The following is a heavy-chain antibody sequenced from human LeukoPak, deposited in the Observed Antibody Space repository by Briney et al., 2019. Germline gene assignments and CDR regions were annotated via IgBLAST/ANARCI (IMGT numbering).Heavy chain of an antibody. CDR2: IYYSGST. J-gene: IGHJ4*02. V-gene: IGHV4-39*07. CDR3: ASIAVGASGNRFDY. D-gene: IGHD1-26*01. Sequence: SETLSLTCTVSGGSISSSSYYWGWIRQPPGKGLEWIGSIYYSGSTYYNPSLKSRVTISVDTSKNQFSLKLSSVTAADTAVYYCASIAVGASGNRFDYWGQGTLVTVSS. CDR1: GGSISSSSYY.